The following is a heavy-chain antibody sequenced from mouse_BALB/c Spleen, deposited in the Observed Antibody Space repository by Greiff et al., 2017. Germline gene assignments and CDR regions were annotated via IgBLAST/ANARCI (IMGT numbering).Heavy chain of an antibody. Sequence: DVKLVESGGGLVQPGGSRKLSCAASGFTFSSFGMHWVRQAPQKGLEWVAYFSSGSSTIYYADTVKGRFTISRDNPKNTLFLQMTSLSSEDTAMYYCARNPIYYDNRYYAMDYWGQGTSVTVSS. CDR1: GFTFSSFG. CDR2: FSSGSSTI. J-gene: IGHJ4*01. CDR3: ARNPIYYDNRYYAMDY. V-gene: IGHV5-17*02. D-gene: IGHD2-1*01.